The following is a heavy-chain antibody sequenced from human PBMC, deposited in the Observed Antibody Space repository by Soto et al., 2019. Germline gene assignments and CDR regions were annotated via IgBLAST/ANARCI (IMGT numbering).Heavy chain of an antibody. CDR3: ARGFIPENY. D-gene: IGHD2-2*01. J-gene: IGHJ4*01. CDR1: GYAFRDYG. CDR2: VNTYNGNT. Sequence: QLVQSEGEVKKPGASVKVSCKTSGYAFRDYGVSWVRRAPGQGLEWMGWVNTYNGNTKYQKKFQGRVSCSTDASTRTVFLELTNLELDDAAGYYCARGFIPENYWGQGTRVTGSS. V-gene: IGHV1-18*01.